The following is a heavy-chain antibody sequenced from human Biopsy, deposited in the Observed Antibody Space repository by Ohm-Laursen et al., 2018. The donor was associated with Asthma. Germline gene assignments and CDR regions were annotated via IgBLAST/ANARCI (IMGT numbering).Heavy chain of an antibody. CDR2: IDWDDDK. Sequence: TQTLTLTCTLSGLSLSKTGKRVSWIRQPPGKALEWLARIDWDDDKFYSASLKTRLTISKDTSKNQVVLTMTTMDPVDTATYYCAREQQLGNFDYWGQGTLVTVSS. J-gene: IGHJ4*02. V-gene: IGHV2-70*04. CDR1: GLSLSKTGKR. D-gene: IGHD6-13*01. CDR3: AREQQLGNFDY.